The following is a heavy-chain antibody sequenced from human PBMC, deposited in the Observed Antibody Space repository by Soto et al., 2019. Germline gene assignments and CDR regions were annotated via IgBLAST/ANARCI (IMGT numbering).Heavy chain of an antibody. V-gene: IGHV1-18*01. CDR2: ISAYNGNT. CDR1: GYTFTSYG. J-gene: IGHJ5*02. Sequence: ASVKVSCKASGYTFTSYGISWVRQAPGQGLEWMGWISAYNGNTNYAQKLQGRVTMTTDTSTSTAYMELSSLRSDDTAVYYCATEVTTVTTFHPWGQGPLVTVSS. CDR3: ATEVTTVTTFHP. D-gene: IGHD4-17*01.